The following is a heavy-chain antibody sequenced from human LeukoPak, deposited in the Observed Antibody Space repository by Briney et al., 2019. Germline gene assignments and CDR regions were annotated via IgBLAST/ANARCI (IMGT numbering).Heavy chain of an antibody. Sequence: GGSLRLSCAASGFTFSGYGMHWVRQAPGKGLEWVAFIRYDGSSKYYADSVKGRFTISRDNSKNTLYLQMNSLRAEDTAVYYCAKRVGSWNNPYYFDYWGQGTLVTVSS. CDR1: GFTFSGYG. D-gene: IGHD1/OR15-1a*01. CDR3: AKRVGSWNNPYYFDY. J-gene: IGHJ4*02. CDR2: IRYDGSSK. V-gene: IGHV3-30*02.